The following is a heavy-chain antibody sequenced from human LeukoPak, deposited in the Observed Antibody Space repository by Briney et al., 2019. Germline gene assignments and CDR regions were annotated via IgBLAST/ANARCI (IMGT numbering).Heavy chain of an antibody. J-gene: IGHJ3*02. Sequence: SETLSLTCAVYGGSFSGYYWSWIRQPPGKGLEWIGYIYYSGSTNYNPSLKSRVTISVDTSKNQFPLKLSSVTAADTAVYYCARGQCGGDCYSEWAFDIWGQGTMVTVSS. CDR1: GGSFSGYY. V-gene: IGHV4-59*01. CDR3: ARGQCGGDCYSEWAFDI. D-gene: IGHD2-21*02. CDR2: IYYSGST.